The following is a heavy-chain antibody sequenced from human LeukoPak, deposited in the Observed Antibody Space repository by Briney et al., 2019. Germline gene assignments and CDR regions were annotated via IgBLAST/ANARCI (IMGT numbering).Heavy chain of an antibody. J-gene: IGHJ6*02. D-gene: IGHD7-27*01. V-gene: IGHV3-9*01. CDR3: AKENPGEGMDV. Sequence: GGSLRLSCAASGFTFDDYAMHWVRQAPGKGLEWVSGISWNSGSIGYADSVKGRFTISRDNAKNSLYLQMNSLRAEDTALYYCAKENPGEGMDVWGQGTTVTVSS. CDR2: ISWNSGSI. CDR1: GFTFDDYA.